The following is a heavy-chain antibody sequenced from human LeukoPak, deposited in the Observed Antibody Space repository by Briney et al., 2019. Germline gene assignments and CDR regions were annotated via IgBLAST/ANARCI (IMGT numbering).Heavy chain of an antibody. J-gene: IGHJ6*03. CDR2: ISGSGGST. CDR3: AKTDAQGSYYYYYYMNV. Sequence: PGGSLRLSCAASGFTFSSYAMSWVRQAPGKGLEWVSAISGSGGSTYYADSVKGRFTISRDNSKNTLCLQMNSLRAEDTAVYYCAKTDAQGSYYYYYYMNVWGKGTTVTVSS. CDR1: GFTFSSYA. D-gene: IGHD2-2*01. V-gene: IGHV3-23*01.